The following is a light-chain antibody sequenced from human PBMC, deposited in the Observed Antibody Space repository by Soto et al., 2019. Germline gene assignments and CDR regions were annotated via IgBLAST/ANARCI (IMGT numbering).Light chain of an antibody. J-gene: IGKJ4*01. CDR3: QQYGSSLLT. Sequence: EIVLTQSPGTLSLSPGERATLSCRASQSVSSSYLAWYQQKPGQAPRLLIYGASSRATGIPDRFSGSGSGTDFTLTSSRLAPEDVAVYYCQQYGSSLLTFGGGTKVEIK. CDR1: QSVSSSY. CDR2: GAS. V-gene: IGKV3-20*01.